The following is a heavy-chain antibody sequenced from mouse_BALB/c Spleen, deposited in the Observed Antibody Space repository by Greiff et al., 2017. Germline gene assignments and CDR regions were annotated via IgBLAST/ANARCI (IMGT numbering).Heavy chain of an antibody. J-gene: IGHJ4*01. CDR3: ARYGPYAMDY. CDR1: GFAFSSYD. D-gene: IGHD1-2*01. V-gene: IGHV5-12-1*01. CDR2: ISSGGGST. Sequence: EVQLVESGGGLVKPGGSLKLSCAASGFAFSSYDMSWVRQTPEKRLEWVAYISSGGGSTYYPDTVKGRFTISRDNAKNTLYLQMSSLKSEDTAMYYCARYGPYAMDYWGQGTSVTVSS.